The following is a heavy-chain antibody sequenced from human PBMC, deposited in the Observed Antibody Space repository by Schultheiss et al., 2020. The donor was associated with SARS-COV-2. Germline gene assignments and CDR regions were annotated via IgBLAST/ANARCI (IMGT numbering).Heavy chain of an antibody. Sequence: ASVKVSCKASGYTFTSYDINWVRQATGQGLEWMGWMNPNSGNTGYAQKFQGRVTMTRNTSISTAYMELSSLRSEDTAVYYCARALTVTTDPTFDYWGQGTLVTVSS. V-gene: IGHV1-8*01. J-gene: IGHJ4*02. CDR3: ARALTVTTDPTFDY. D-gene: IGHD4-11*01. CDR2: MNPNSGNT. CDR1: GYTFTSYD.